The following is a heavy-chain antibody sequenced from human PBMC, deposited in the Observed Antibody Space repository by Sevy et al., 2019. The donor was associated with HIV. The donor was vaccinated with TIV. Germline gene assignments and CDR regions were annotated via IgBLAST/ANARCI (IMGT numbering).Heavy chain of an antibody. Sequence: GESLKISCKGSGYSFTSSWIGWVRQVPGKGLEWMGIFYPGDSESRYNPSFQGQVTISADKYISTAYLLWNSRKASDAAMYFCARLPVAAAGPYYFDYWGQGTLVTVSS. D-gene: IGHD6-13*01. J-gene: IGHJ4*02. CDR1: GYSFTSSW. V-gene: IGHV5-51*01. CDR3: ARLPVAAAGPYYFDY. CDR2: FYPGDSES.